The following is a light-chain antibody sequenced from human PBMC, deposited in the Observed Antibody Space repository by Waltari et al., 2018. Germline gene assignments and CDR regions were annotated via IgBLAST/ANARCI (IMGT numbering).Light chain of an antibody. CDR3: LVWHSTIDHQGG. V-gene: IGLV3-21*04. CDR1: NIGSKS. J-gene: IGLJ2*01. CDR2: YDS. Sequence: SYVVTQSPSVSVAPGETARITCGGDNIGSKSVHWYQQRPGQATVLVISYDSDRPSGIPERFSGSNSGKTATMTISWVEAEDEADYYCLVWHSTIDHQGGFGGGTKLTVL.